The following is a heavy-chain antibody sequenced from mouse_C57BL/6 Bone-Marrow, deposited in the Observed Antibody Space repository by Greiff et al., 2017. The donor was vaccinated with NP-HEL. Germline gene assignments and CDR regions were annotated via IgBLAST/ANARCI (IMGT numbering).Heavy chain of an antibody. CDR2: ISGGGGNT. CDR3: SRQLLLRHYFYY. Sequence: EVQLMESGGGLVKPGGSLKLSCAASGFTFSSYTMSWVRQTPEKRLEWVATISGGGGNTYYPDSVKGRFTISRDNAKNTLYLQMSSLRSEDTALYSCSRQLLLRHYFYYWGQGTTLTVSS. V-gene: IGHV5-9*01. J-gene: IGHJ2*01. CDR1: GFTFSSYT. D-gene: IGHD1-1*01.